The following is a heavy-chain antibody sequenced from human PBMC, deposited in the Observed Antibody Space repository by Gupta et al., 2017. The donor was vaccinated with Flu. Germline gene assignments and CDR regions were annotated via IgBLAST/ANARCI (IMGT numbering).Heavy chain of an antibody. CDR1: GFTFSSYW. J-gene: IGHJ5*02. Sequence: EVQLVESGGGLVQPGGSLRLSCAASGFTFSSYWMHWVRQAPGKGLVWVSRINSDGSSTSYADSVKGRFTISRDNAKNTLYLQMNSLRAEDTAVYYCAREHAAAAGTDFSEIRGFDPWGQGTLVTVSS. CDR2: INSDGSST. D-gene: IGHD6-13*01. V-gene: IGHV3-74*01. CDR3: AREHAAAAGTDFSEIRGFDP.